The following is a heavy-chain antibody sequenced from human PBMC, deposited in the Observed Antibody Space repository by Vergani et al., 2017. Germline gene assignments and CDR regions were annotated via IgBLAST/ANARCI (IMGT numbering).Heavy chain of an antibody. CDR3: AREEYSYGFPMDV. Sequence: EVQLLESGGGLVQPGGSLRLSCAASGFTFSSYAMSWVRQAPGKGLEWVSVIYSGGSTYYADSVKGRFTISRDNSKNTLYLQMNSLRAEDTAVYYCAREEYSYGFPMDVWGQGTTVTVSS. J-gene: IGHJ6*02. V-gene: IGHV3-23*03. CDR2: IYSGGST. CDR1: GFTFSSYA. D-gene: IGHD5-18*01.